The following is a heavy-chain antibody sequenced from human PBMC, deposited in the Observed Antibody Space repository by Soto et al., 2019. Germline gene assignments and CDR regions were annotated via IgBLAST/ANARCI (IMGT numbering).Heavy chain of an antibody. D-gene: IGHD3-3*01. V-gene: IGHV3-23*01. Sequence: GGSLRLSCAASGFTFSSYAMSWVRQAPGKGLEWVSAISGSGGSTYYADSVKGRFTISRDNYKNRLYLQMNSLRAEDTVEYYYAKDRLMHYDFWSGLRFYYYYYGMDVWGQGTTVTVSS. CDR2: ISGSGGST. J-gene: IGHJ6*02. CDR1: GFTFSSYA. CDR3: AKDRLMHYDFWSGLRFYYYYYGMDV.